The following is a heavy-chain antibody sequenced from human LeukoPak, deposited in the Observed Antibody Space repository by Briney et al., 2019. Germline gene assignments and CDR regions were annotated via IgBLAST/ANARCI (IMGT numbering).Heavy chain of an antibody. V-gene: IGHV4-61*02. CDR1: GGSITSGSYY. Sequence: PSQTLSLTCTVSGGSITSGSYYWGWIRQPAGTGLEWIRRTYTSGTTNYNPSLESRVTISVDTSKTQFSLKLSSVTAADTVVYYCARIGMRRARFDYWGQGTLVTVSS. CDR3: ARIGMRRARFDY. D-gene: IGHD6-25*01. J-gene: IGHJ4*02. CDR2: TYTSGTT.